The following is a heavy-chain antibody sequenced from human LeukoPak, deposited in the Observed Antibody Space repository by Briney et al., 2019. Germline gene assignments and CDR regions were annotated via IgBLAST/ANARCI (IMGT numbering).Heavy chain of an antibody. J-gene: IGHJ4*02. Sequence: GGSLRLSCTASGFTFGDYAMSWFRQAPGKGREWVGFIRSKAYGGTTEYTASVKGIFTISRDDSKSIAYLQMNSLKTEDTAVYYCTRGARVTAVRTFDYWGQGTLVTVSS. V-gene: IGHV3-49*01. CDR1: GFTFGDYA. CDR3: TRGARVTAVRTFDY. CDR2: IRSKAYGGTT. D-gene: IGHD4-17*01.